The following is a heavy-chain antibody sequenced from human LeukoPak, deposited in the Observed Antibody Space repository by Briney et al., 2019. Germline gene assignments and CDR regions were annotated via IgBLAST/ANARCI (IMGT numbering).Heavy chain of an antibody. D-gene: IGHD2-2*02. V-gene: IGHV1-69*05. CDR3: ARVKVPAAIDYYYYMDV. J-gene: IGHJ6*03. Sequence: SVKVSCKASGGTFSSYAISGVRQAPGQGLEWMGGIIPIFGTANYAQKVQGRVTITTDESTSTAYMELSSLRSEDTAVYYCARVKVPAAIDYYYYMDVWGKGTTVTVSS. CDR2: IIPIFGTA. CDR1: GGTFSSYA.